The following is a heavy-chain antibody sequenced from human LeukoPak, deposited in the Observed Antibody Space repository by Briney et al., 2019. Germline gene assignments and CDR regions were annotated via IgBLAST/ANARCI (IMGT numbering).Heavy chain of an antibody. CDR2: ISYDGSNK. V-gene: IGHV3-30*04. J-gene: IGHJ3*02. D-gene: IGHD1-1*01. CDR3: ARVDDLGTGAFDI. CDR1: GFTFSSYA. Sequence: PGRSLRLSCAASGFTFSSYAMHWVRQAPGKGLEWVAVISYDGSNKYYADSVKGRFTISRDNSKNTLYLQMNGLRAEDTAVYYCARVDDLGTGAFDIWGQGTMVTVSS.